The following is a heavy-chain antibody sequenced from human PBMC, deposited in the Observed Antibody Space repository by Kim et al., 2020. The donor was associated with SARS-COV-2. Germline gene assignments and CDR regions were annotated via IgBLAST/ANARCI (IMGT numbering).Heavy chain of an antibody. Sequence: SETLSLTCTVSGGSISGYSWSWIRQPPGKGLEWIGLIYNSGSNNYNPSLYSRVTISVDTSKNRFSLKLSSVPAADTAVYYCARATLVGATTILFDYWGQGTLVTVSS. D-gene: IGHD1-26*01. CDR2: IYNSGSN. V-gene: IGHV4-59*01. J-gene: IGHJ4*02. CDR1: GGSISGYS. CDR3: ARATLVGATTILFDY.